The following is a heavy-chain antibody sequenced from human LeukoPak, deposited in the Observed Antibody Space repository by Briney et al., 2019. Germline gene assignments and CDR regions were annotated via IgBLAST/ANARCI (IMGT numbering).Heavy chain of an antibody. V-gene: IGHV1-24*01. CDR3: ATGSPWRYDSNYYYYYGMDV. D-gene: IGHD3-22*01. Sequence: GASVKVSCKVSGYTLTELSMHWVRQAPGKGLEWMGGFDPEDGETIYAQKFQGRVTMTEDTSTDTAYMELSSLRSEDTAVYYCATGSPWRYDSNYYYYYGMDVWGQGTTVTVSS. J-gene: IGHJ6*02. CDR1: GYTLTELS. CDR2: FDPEDGET.